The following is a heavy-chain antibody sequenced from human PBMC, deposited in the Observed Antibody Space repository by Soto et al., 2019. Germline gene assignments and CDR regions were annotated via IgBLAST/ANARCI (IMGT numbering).Heavy chain of an antibody. J-gene: IGHJ6*03. CDR2: MNPNSGNT. V-gene: IGHV1-8*02. Sequence: GASVKVSCKASGYTFTSYYMHWVRQATGQGLEWMGWMNPNSGNTGYAQKFQGRVTMTRNTSISTAYMELSSLRSEDTAVYYCARGKGGSSWGDYYYYMDVWGKGTTVTVSS. CDR1: GYTFTSYY. CDR3: ARGKGGSSWGDYYYYMDV. D-gene: IGHD6-13*01.